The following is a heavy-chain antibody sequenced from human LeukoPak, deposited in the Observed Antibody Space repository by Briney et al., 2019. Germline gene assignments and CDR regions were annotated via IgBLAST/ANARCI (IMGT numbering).Heavy chain of an antibody. V-gene: IGHV1-8*01. Sequence: ASVKVSCKASGYTFTSYDINWVRQATGQGLEWMGWMNPNSGNTGYAQKFQGRVTITADESTSTAYMELSSLRSEDTAVYYCARSMADVDTAMVDYYYYYGMDVWGQGTTVTVSS. CDR2: MNPNSGNT. CDR1: GYTFTSYD. CDR3: ARSMADVDTAMVDYYYYYGMDV. J-gene: IGHJ6*02. D-gene: IGHD5-18*01.